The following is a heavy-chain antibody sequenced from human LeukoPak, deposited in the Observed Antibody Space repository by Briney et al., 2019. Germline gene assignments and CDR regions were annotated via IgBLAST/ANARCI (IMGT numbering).Heavy chain of an antibody. CDR1: GGSISSYY. CDR2: IYYSGST. D-gene: IGHD5-18*01. J-gene: IGHJ4*02. Sequence: SQTLSPTCTVSGGSISSYYWSWIRQHPGKGLEWIGYIYYSGSTNYNPSLKSRVTISVDTSKNQFSLKLSSVTAADTAVYYCARHGVSGYSYPTFDYWGQGTLVTVSS. CDR3: ARHGVSGYSYPTFDY. V-gene: IGHV4-59*08.